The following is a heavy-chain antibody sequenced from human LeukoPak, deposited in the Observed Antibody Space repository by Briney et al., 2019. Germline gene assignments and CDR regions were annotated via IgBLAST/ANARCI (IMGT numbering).Heavy chain of an antibody. CDR3: ARAHWFKDYYGSGSYYIGNWFDP. CDR2: INHSGST. CDR1: GGSISGYY. D-gene: IGHD3-10*01. Sequence: SETLSLTCTVSGGSISGYYWSWIRQPPGKGLEWIGEINHSGSTNYNPSLKSRVTISVHTSKNQFSLKLSSVTAADTAVYYCARAHWFKDYYGSGSYYIGNWFDPWGQGTLVTVSS. V-gene: IGHV4-34*01. J-gene: IGHJ5*02.